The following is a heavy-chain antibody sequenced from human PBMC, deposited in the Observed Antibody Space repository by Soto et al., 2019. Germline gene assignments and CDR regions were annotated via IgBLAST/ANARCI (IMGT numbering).Heavy chain of an antibody. CDR3: ARGWGYDSNDYYYAY. CDR2: IIPIFGTA. CDR1: EGPFTGHA. Sequence: QVQLVQSGAGVRKPGSSWKFSGKASEGPFTGHALTWWGRPPDKGLEGRGGIIPIFGTANHAQKFQGRVTIIADESTSTVYMELSSLRSEDTAMYYCARGWGYDSNDYYYAYWGQGTLVIVSS. V-gene: IGHV1-69*01. D-gene: IGHD3-22*01. J-gene: IGHJ4*02.